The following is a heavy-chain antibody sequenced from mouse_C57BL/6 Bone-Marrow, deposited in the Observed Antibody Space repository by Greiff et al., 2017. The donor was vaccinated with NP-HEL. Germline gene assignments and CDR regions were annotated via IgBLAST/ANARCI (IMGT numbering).Heavy chain of an antibody. J-gene: IGHJ2*01. V-gene: IGHV1-54*01. CDR2: INPGSGGT. Sequence: VQLQQSGAELVRHGTSVKVSCKASGYAFTNYLIEWVKQRPGQGLEWIGVINPGSGGTNYNEKFKGKATLTADKSSSTAYMQLSSLTSEDSAVYFCARGGTIYYDYDGHYFDYWGQGTTLTVSS. CDR1: GYAFTNYL. D-gene: IGHD2-4*01. CDR3: ARGGTIYYDYDGHYFDY.